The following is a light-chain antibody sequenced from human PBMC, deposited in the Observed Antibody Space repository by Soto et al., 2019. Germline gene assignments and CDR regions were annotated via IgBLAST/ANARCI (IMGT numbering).Light chain of an antibody. CDR1: SGHNSYA. CDR3: QTWSTDIRV. CDR2: LNSDGSH. J-gene: IGLJ3*02. V-gene: IGLV4-69*01. Sequence: QPVLTQPPSASASLGASVKLTCTLSSGHNSYAIAWHQQQPEKGPRYLMKLNSDGSHSKGDGIPDRFSGSSSGAERYLTISSLQSEDEADYYCQTWSTDIRVXGGGTQLTVL.